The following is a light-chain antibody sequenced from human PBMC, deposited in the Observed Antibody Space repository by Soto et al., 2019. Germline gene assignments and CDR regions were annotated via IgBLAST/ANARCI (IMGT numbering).Light chain of an antibody. CDR1: QNVRSN. Sequence: EIVLTQSPGTLSLSPGERATLSCRASQNVRSNLAWYQQKPGQAPRLLIYGASTRATGIPARFSGRGSGTDFTLTISSLQAEDVAVYYCQQYYSTPWTFGQGTKVDIK. J-gene: IGKJ1*01. CDR2: GAS. CDR3: QQYYSTPWT. V-gene: IGKV3-15*01.